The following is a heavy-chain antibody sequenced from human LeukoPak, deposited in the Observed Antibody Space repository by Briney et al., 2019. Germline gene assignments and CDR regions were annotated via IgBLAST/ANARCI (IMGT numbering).Heavy chain of an antibody. CDR2: IYYSGST. D-gene: IGHD2-15*01. CDR3: ARPYCSGGSCYGGEADAFDI. CDR1: GGSISSSSYY. J-gene: IGHJ3*02. Sequence: SETLSLTCTVSGGSISSSSYYWGWIRQPPGKGLEWIGSIYYSGSTYYNPSLKSRVTISVDTSKNQFSLKLSSVTAADTAVYYCARPYCSGGSCYGGEADAFDIWGQGTMVTVSS. V-gene: IGHV4-39*01.